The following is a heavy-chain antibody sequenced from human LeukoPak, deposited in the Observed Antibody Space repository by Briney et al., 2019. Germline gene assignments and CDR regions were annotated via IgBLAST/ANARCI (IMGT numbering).Heavy chain of an antibody. D-gene: IGHD3-10*01. V-gene: IGHV4-61*02. Sequence: PSETLSLTCTVSGGSISSGSYYWSWIRQPAGKGLEWIGRIYTSGSTNYNPSLKSRVTISVDTSKNQFSLKLSSVTAADTAVYYCARPPRGAVRGVMAYWGQGTLVTVSS. J-gene: IGHJ4*02. CDR1: GGSISSGSYY. CDR3: ARPPRGAVRGVMAY. CDR2: IYTSGST.